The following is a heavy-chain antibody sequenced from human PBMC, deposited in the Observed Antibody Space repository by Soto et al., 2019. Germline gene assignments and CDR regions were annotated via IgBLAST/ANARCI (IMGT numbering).Heavy chain of an antibody. Sequence: PRLSCVVSGFIVSSNYMTWVRQTPGKGLEWISVIYSGGSTYYADSVKGRFTISRDNSKNTLYLQMNSLRAEDTAVYYCARESSGNYYYDYWGQGTLVTVSS. CDR3: ARESSGNYYYDY. J-gene: IGHJ4*02. CDR1: GFIVSSNY. V-gene: IGHV3-53*01. CDR2: IYSGGST. D-gene: IGHD1-26*01.